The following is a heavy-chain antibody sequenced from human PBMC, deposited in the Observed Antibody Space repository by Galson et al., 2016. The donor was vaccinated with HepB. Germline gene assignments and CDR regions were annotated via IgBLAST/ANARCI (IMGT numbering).Heavy chain of an antibody. V-gene: IGHV4-31*03. J-gene: IGHJ4*02. D-gene: IGHD2-21*02. CDR1: DGSISSSTYY. CDR3: ARITFYGDLYYLDH. Sequence: TLSLTCSVSDGSISSSTYYWTWIRQRPGKGLEWIGYISYSGTNAYNPSLKSRLSLSIDTSERHFSLKLSSVIAADTAIYYCARITFYGDLYYLDHWGRGTLVAVSS. CDR2: ISYSGTN.